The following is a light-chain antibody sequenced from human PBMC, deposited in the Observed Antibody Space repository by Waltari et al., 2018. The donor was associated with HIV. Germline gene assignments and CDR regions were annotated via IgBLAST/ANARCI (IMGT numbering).Light chain of an antibody. J-gene: IGLJ3*02. Sequence: QSALTQPASVSGSLGQSITISCVGTSSDIDTYNYVSWYQHHPHKAPRLVIYDAKTRPAGVPFRFSGSKSGNTASLTISGLQAEDESDYYCTSYISSSTLLFGGGTKVTVL. V-gene: IGLV2-14*01. CDR1: SSDIDTYNY. CDR2: DAK. CDR3: TSYISSSTLL.